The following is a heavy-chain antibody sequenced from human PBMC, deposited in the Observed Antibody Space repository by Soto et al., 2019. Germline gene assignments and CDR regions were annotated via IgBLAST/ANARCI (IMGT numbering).Heavy chain of an antibody. CDR2: ISFDGSNK. J-gene: IGHJ6*02. CDR3: AKDTSKYSNNWPAYYGLDV. CDR1: GFTFSSFG. V-gene: IGHV3-30*18. Sequence: GGSLRLSCAASGFTFSSFGMHWVRQAPGKGLEWVAVISFDGSNKYYADSVKGRFTISRDNSKNTLSLQMNSLKAEDTAVYYCAKDTSKYSNNWPAYYGLDVWGQGTTVTVSS. D-gene: IGHD1-1*01.